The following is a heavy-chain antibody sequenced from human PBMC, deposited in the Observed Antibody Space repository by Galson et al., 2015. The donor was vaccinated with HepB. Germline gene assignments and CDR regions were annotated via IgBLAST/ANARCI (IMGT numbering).Heavy chain of an antibody. CDR3: AKEGPEFLPYFQH. CDR1: GYTFTNYA. Sequence: SVKVSCKASGYTFTNYAMHWVRQAPGQRLEWMGRINAGNGNTKYSQKFQGRVTITRDTSASTAYMELSSLRSEDTAVYYCAKEGPEFLPYFQHWGQGTLVTVSS. CDR2: INAGNGNT. V-gene: IGHV1-3*01. J-gene: IGHJ1*01. D-gene: IGHD3-10*01.